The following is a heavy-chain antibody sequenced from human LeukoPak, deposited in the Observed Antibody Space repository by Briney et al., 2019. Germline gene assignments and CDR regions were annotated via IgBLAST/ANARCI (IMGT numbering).Heavy chain of an antibody. CDR3: ARAVVAFDI. CDR2: ISYDGRNK. V-gene: IGHV3-30*04. CDR1: GFTFSSYA. Sequence: GGSLRLSCAASGFTFSSYAMHWVRQAPGKGLEWVAVISYDGRNKYYADSVKARFTISRDNSKNTLYLQMNSLRAEDTAVYYCARAVVAFDIWGQGTMVTVSS. J-gene: IGHJ3*02.